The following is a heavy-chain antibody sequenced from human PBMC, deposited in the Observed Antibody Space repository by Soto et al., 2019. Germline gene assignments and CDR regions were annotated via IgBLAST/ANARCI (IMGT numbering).Heavy chain of an antibody. CDR2: ISGSGGST. J-gene: IGHJ6*02. CDR1: GFTFSSYA. CDR3: AKARRVYYYYGMDV. V-gene: IGHV3-23*01. Sequence: GGSLRLSCAASGFTFSSYAMSWVRQSPGKGLEWVSAISGSGGSTYYADSVKGRFTISRDNSKNTLYLQMNSLRAEDTAVYYCAKARRVYYYYGMDVWGQGTTVTV.